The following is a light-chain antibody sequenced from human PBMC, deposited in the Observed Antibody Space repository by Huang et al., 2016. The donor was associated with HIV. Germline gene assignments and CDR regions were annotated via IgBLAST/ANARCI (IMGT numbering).Light chain of an antibody. CDR3: QQCYGSSFT. V-gene: IGKV1-5*03. J-gene: IGKJ2*01. CDR1: QNIGSW. CDR2: NAS. Sequence: DIQMTQSPSTLSASVGDTVTITCRASQNIGSWLAWYRQKPGKAPKLLISNASSLQTGVPSRFRGSGSGTQFTLTVRSLQPDDFATYYCQQCYGSSFTFGQGTKLEIK.